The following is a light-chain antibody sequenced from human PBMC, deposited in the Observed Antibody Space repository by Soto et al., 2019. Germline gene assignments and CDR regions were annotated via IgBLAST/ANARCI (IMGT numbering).Light chain of an antibody. V-gene: IGLV4-69*01. CDR2: LNSDGSH. CDR3: QTWGTGIHV. J-gene: IGLJ1*01. CDR1: SGHSSYA. Sequence: QLVLTQSPSASASLGASVKLTCTLSSGHSSYAIAWHQQQPEKGPRYLMKLNSDGSHSKGDGIPDRFSGSSSGAERYLTISSFQSEDEADYYCQTWGTGIHVFGTGTKVTVL.